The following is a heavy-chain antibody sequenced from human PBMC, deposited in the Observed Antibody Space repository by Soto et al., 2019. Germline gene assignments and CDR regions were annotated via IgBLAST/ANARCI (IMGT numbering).Heavy chain of an antibody. CDR1: GGTFSSYA. D-gene: IGHD2-21*02. CDR3: ARELAYCGGDCYAFDY. CDR2: IIPIFGTA. V-gene: IGHV1-69*01. J-gene: IGHJ4*02. Sequence: QVQLVQSGAEVKKPGSSVKVSCKASGGTFSSYAISWVRQAPGQGLEWMGGIIPIFGTANYAQKFQGRVTSTADESTSTAYMELSSLRSEATAVYYCARELAYCGGDCYAFDYWGQGTLVTVSS.